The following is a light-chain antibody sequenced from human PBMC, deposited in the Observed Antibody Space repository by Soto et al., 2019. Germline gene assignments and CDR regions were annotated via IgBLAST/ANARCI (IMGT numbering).Light chain of an antibody. V-gene: IGKV3-15*01. CDR2: GAS. CDR1: QSVSSN. CDR3: QQYNHWPPMT. Sequence: EIVTRPAQATMAVAPGARATPSRRTSQSVSSNLAWYQQKPGQAPRLLIYGASTRATGIPARFSGSGSGTEFTLTMSRLRSEGFAVYSCQQYNHWPPMTVGQGTKVDI. J-gene: IGKJ1*01.